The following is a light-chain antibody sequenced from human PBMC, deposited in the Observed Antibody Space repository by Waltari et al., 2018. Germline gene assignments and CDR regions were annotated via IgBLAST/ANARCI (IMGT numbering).Light chain of an antibody. CDR1: QSFTSY. Sequence: EIVLTQSPGTLSLSPGETATLSCRASQSFTSYLAWYQHKPGQAPRLLIYDASTRAAGIADRFSGSGFGTDFTLTISRLEPEDSAVYYCQHYVRLPVTFGQGTKVEI. J-gene: IGKJ1*01. CDR3: QHYVRLPVT. CDR2: DAS. V-gene: IGKV3-20*01.